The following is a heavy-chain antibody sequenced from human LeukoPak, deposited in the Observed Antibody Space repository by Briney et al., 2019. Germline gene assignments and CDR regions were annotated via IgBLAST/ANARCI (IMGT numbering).Heavy chain of an antibody. CDR1: GFTVSSNY. D-gene: IGHD2-2*01. CDR2: IYSGGST. Sequence: PGGSLRLSCAASGFTVSSNYMSWVRQAPGKGLEWVSVIYSGGSTYYADSVKGRFTISRDNYKNTLYPQMNSLRAEDTAVYYCAREHAGVNGMDVWGQGTTVTVSS. J-gene: IGHJ6*02. V-gene: IGHV3-66*01. CDR3: AREHAGVNGMDV.